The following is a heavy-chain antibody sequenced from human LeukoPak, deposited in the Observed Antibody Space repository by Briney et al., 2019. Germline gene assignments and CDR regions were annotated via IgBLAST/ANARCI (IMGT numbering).Heavy chain of an antibody. D-gene: IGHD6-13*01. CDR3: ARDGWSSSLPLY. V-gene: IGHV1-18*01. CDR1: GYTFTRYG. Sequence: ASVKVSCKASGYTFTRYGSSGVGQARGQGLDWMGWISAYNGNTNYAQKLQGRVTMTTDTSTSTAYMELRSLRSDDTAVYYCARDGWSSSLPLYWGQGTLVTVSS. CDR2: ISAYNGNT. J-gene: IGHJ4*02.